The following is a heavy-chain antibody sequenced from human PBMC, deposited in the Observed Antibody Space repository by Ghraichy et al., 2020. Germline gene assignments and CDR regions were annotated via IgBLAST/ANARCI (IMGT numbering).Heavy chain of an antibody. J-gene: IGHJ4*02. V-gene: IGHV1-2*02. CDR1: GYTFTGYY. CDR3: ARDHNRSAWHFDY. Sequence: ASVKVSCKASGYTFTGYYMNWVRQAPGQGLEWMGWINPNNGDTNYAQKFQGRVTMTRDTSISTAYMELTSLRSDDTAVYYCARDHNRSAWHFDYWGQGTLVTVSS. CDR2: INPNNGDT. D-gene: IGHD2/OR15-2a*01.